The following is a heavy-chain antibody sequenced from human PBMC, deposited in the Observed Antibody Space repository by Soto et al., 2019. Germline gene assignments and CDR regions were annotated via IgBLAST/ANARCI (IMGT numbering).Heavy chain of an antibody. D-gene: IGHD5-18*01. CDR1: GFTFSSYG. J-gene: IGHJ4*02. V-gene: IGHV3-30*18. CDR3: AKGGTAMVDY. CDR2: ISYDGSNK. Sequence: GSLRLSCAASGFTFSSYGMHWVRQAPGKGLEWVAVISYDGSNKYYADSVKGRFTISRDNSKNTLYLQMNSLRAEDTAVYYCAKGGTAMVDYWGQGTLVTVSS.